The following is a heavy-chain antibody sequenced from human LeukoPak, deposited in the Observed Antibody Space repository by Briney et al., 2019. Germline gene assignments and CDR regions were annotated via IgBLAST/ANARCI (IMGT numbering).Heavy chain of an antibody. CDR3: ARDLTLDP. CDR1: GYTFTGYY. CDR2: INPNGGDR. Sequence: ASVKVSCKASGYTFTGYYMHWVRQAPGQGLEWMGWINPNGGDRNYAQKFQGRVTMTRDTSISTAYMELSRLRSDDTAVYYCARDLTLDPWGQGTLVTVSS. V-gene: IGHV1-2*02. J-gene: IGHJ5*02.